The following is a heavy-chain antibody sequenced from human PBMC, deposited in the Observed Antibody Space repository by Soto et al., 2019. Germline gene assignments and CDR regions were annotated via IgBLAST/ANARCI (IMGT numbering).Heavy chain of an antibody. CDR3: VKEGFYWGKRKGFPY. D-gene: IGHD7-27*01. Sequence: GGSLRLSCSASGFTFSSYAMHWVRQAPGKGLEYVSAISSNGGSTYYADSVKGRFTISRDNSKNTLYLQMSSLRAEDTAVYYCVKEGFYWGKRKGFPYRARRPFVPVSS. V-gene: IGHV3-64D*06. J-gene: IGHJ4*02. CDR1: GFTFSSYA. CDR2: ISSNGGST.